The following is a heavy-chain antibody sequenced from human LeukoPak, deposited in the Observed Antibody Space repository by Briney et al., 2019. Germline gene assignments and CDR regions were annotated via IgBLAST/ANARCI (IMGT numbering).Heavy chain of an antibody. D-gene: IGHD5-18*01. J-gene: IGHJ4*02. V-gene: IGHV1-8*02. Sequence: GASVKVSCKASGYTFTSYDISWVRQAPGQEPGWMGWMNPNSGNTGYAQKFQGRVTMTRNTSISTAYMELSSLRSEDTAVYYCARGDVSAMVTDPLDYWGQGTLVTVSS. CDR1: GYTFTSYD. CDR3: ARGDVSAMVTDPLDY. CDR2: MNPNSGNT.